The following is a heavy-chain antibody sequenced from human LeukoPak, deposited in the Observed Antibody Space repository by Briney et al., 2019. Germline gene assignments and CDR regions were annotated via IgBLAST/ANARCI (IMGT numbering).Heavy chain of an antibody. V-gene: IGHV3-21*01. Sequence: GGSLRLSCAASEYIYSTYTMDSVRQAPGKGLEWVSSITGSSDYIYYADSVKGRFTISRDNAKNSLFLNMSSLRAEDTAVYYCASGTNYGDYWGQGTLVTVSS. J-gene: IGHJ4*02. D-gene: IGHD1-7*01. CDR1: EYIYSTYT. CDR3: ASGTNYGDY. CDR2: ITGSSDYI.